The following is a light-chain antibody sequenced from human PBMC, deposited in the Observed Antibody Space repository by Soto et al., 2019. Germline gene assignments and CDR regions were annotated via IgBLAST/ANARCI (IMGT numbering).Light chain of an antibody. CDR3: LPDYSYPRT. J-gene: IGKJ1*01. CDR2: TTF. Sequence: AIQMTQSPSSLSASVVERVTITWRARRAIRNDSGWLQQKARKAPNLLIYTTFSLHSGVTSRFSGSGSGTDLTLTISILQPEDFATYYGLPDYSYPRTFGQGTEVDI. V-gene: IGKV1-6*01. CDR1: RAIRND.